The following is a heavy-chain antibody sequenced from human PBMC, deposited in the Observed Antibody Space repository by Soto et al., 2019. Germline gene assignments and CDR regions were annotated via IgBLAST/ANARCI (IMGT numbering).Heavy chain of an antibody. D-gene: IGHD2-15*01. V-gene: IGHV3-23*01. Sequence: EVQLLESGGGLVQPGGSLRLSCAASGFTFSSYAMSWVRQAPGKGLEWVSAISGSGGSTYYADSVKGRFTISRDNSKNTLYLQMNSPRAEDTAVYYCAKDQRAGDVVVVAAGIDYWGQGTLVTVSS. CDR2: ISGSGGST. J-gene: IGHJ4*02. CDR3: AKDQRAGDVVVVAAGIDY. CDR1: GFTFSSYA.